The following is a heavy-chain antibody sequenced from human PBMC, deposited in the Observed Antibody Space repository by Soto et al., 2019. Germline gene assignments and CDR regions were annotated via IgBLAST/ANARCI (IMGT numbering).Heavy chain of an antibody. CDR2: VSTGGST. CDR3: AKRRGAGGHFDY. V-gene: IGHV3-23*01. J-gene: IGHJ4*02. CDR1: GFTFSSYA. Sequence: GGSLRLSCAASGFTFSSYAMGWVRQGPGKGLEWVAVVSTGGSTHYADSVRGRFTISRDNSKNTLSLQMNSLTAEDTAVYFCAKRRGAGGHFDYWGQGALVTVSS. D-gene: IGHD2-15*01.